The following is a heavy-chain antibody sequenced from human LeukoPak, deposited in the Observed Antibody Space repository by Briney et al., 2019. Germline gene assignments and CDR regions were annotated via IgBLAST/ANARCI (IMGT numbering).Heavy chain of an antibody. V-gene: IGHV3-23*01. CDR3: AKSLEYYYESSGYYLPHYFDY. CDR2: ISGSGGST. Sequence: PGGSLRLSCAASGITFSSYAMSWVRQAPGKGLEWVSAISGSGGSTYYADSVKGRFTISGDNSKNTLYLQMNSLRAEDTAVYYCAKSLEYYYESSGYYLPHYFDYWGQGTLVTVSS. J-gene: IGHJ4*02. CDR1: GITFSSYA. D-gene: IGHD3-22*01.